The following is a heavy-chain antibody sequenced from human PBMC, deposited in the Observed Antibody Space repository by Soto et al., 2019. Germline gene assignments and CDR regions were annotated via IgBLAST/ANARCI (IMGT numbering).Heavy chain of an antibody. CDR1: GDSVSGNSAA. V-gene: IGHV6-1*01. CDR3: AQGGYSYGYNWFDP. D-gene: IGHD5-18*01. J-gene: IGHJ5*02. Sequence: SQTLSLTCAISGDSVSGNSAALNLIRQSPLRGLEWLGRTYYRSKWNNDYAVSVKSRITINPDTSKNQFSLQLNSVTPEDTAVYYCAQGGYSYGYNWFDPWGQGTLVTVSS. CDR2: TYYRSKWNN.